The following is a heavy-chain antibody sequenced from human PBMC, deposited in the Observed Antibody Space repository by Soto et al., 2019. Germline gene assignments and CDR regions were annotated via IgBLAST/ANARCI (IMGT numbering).Heavy chain of an antibody. CDR2: IWYDGSNK. Sequence: GGSLRLSCAASGFTFSSYGMHWVRQAPGKGLEWVAVIWYDGSNKYYADSVKGRFTISRDNSKNTLYLQMNSLRAKDTAVYYCAGHDIVVVPAAPRAYYYGMDVWGQGTTVTVSS. CDR3: AGHDIVVVPAAPRAYYYGMDV. J-gene: IGHJ6*02. V-gene: IGHV3-33*01. CDR1: GFTFSSYG. D-gene: IGHD2-2*01.